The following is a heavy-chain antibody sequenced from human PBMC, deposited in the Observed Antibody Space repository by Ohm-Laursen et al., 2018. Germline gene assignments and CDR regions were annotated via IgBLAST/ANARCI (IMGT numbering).Heavy chain of an antibody. D-gene: IGHD4-17*01. CDR2: VMPIFGTA. CDR1: GVTFTSYA. Sequence: SVKVSCKTSGVTFTSYAISWVRQAPGQGLEWMGGVMPIFGTANYAQKFQGRVTITADKSTSTAHLELSSLRSEDTAVYYCATRVTPVTTLYYYAMDVWGQGPRSPSP. CDR3: ATRVTPVTTLYYYAMDV. V-gene: IGHV1-69*06. J-gene: IGHJ6*02.